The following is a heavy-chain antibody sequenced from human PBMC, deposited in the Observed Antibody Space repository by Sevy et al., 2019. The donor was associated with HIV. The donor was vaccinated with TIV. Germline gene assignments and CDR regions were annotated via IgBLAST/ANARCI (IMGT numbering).Heavy chain of an antibody. CDR3: ARDMAHLPIAVAGNFYYHYGMDV. D-gene: IGHD6-19*01. V-gene: IGHV3-30*04. CDR2: ISHDGTNK. J-gene: IGHJ6*02. CDR1: GFTFSSSA. Sequence: GGSLRLSCAATGFTFSSSAVHWVRQAPAKGLEWVALISHDGTNKYYADSVKGRFTISRDNSKNTLYLQMNSLRAEDTAVYYCARDMAHLPIAVAGNFYYHYGMDVWGQGTTVTVSS.